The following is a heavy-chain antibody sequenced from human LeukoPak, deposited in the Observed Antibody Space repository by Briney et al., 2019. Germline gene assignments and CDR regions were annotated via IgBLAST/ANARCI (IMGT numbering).Heavy chain of an antibody. Sequence: PGGSLRLSCAASGFTFSSYSMNWVRQAPGKGLEWVSSISSSSSYIYYADSVKGRFTISRDSAKNSLYLQMNSLRAEDTAVYYCATQEGGAYCGGDCYSGYWGQGTLVTVSS. CDR1: GFTFSSYS. D-gene: IGHD2-21*02. J-gene: IGHJ4*02. V-gene: IGHV3-21*01. CDR3: ATQEGGAYCGGDCYSGY. CDR2: ISSSSSYI.